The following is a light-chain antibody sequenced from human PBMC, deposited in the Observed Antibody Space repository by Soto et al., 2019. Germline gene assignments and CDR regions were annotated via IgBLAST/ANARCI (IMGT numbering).Light chain of an antibody. V-gene: IGKV3-11*01. J-gene: IGKJ4*01. CDR1: QSVGYH. CDR2: DAS. CDR3: QQRSNWPPVT. Sequence: IVLTQSQATLSLSPVERATLSCSASQSVGYHLAWYQQKPGQAPRLLIYDASNRATGIPARFSGSGSGTDFTLAISSLEPEDFAVYYCQQRSNWPPVTFGGGTKVDIK.